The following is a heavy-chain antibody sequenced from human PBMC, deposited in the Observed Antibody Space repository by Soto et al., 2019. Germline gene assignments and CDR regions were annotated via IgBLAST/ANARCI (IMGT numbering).Heavy chain of an antibody. Sequence: QVQLQQWGAGLLKPSETLSLTCAVYGESLSGYYGNWIRQSPGKGLEWIGEINYSGNTNYNPSLKSRVTISIDTSKNQFSLSMISVTAADTAVYYCARTRNLDVWGQGTTVIVSS. V-gene: IGHV4-34*01. J-gene: IGHJ6*02. CDR3: ARTRNLDV. CDR2: INYSGNT. CDR1: GESLSGYY. D-gene: IGHD1-1*01.